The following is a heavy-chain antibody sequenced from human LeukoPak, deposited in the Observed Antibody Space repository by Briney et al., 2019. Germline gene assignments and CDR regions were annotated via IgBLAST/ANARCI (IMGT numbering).Heavy chain of an antibody. CDR3: ARAWGSYYDFWSGYNYYFDY. J-gene: IGHJ4*02. D-gene: IGHD3-3*01. V-gene: IGHV1-2*02. CDR2: INPNSGGT. Sequence: ASVKVSCKASGYTFTSYDINWVRQAPGQGLEWMGWINPNSGGTNYAQKFQGRVTMTRDTSISTAYMELSRLRSDDTAVYYCARAWGSYYDFWSGYNYYFDYWGQGTLVTVSS. CDR1: GYTFTSYD.